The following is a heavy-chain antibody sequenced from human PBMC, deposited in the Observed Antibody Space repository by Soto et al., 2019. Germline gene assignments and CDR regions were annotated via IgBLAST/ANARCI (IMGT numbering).Heavy chain of an antibody. D-gene: IGHD1-26*01. CDR3: AKDHKKWELPWPPYFDY. Sequence: PGGSLRLSCAASGFTFSSYAMSWVRQAPGKGLEWVSAISGSGGSTYYADSVKGRFTISRDNSKNTLYLQMNSLRAEDTAVYYCAKDHKKWELPWPPYFDYWGQGTLVTVSS. V-gene: IGHV3-23*01. CDR1: GFTFSSYA. CDR2: ISGSGGST. J-gene: IGHJ4*02.